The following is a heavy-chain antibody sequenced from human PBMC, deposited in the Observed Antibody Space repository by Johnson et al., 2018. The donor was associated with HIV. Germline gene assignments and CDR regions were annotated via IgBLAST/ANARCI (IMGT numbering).Heavy chain of an antibody. CDR2: ISGSGGST. CDR1: GFTFSDYY. D-gene: IGHD1-26*01. J-gene: IGHJ3*02. CDR3: ARDRDLGRAFDI. V-gene: IGHV3-11*01. Sequence: QVQLVESGGGLVKPGGSLRLSCAASGFTFSDYYMSWIRQAPGKGLEWVSSISGSGGSTYYADSVKGRFTISRDNAKNSLYLQMTSLSAEDTALYYCARDRDLGRAFDIWGQGTMVTVSS.